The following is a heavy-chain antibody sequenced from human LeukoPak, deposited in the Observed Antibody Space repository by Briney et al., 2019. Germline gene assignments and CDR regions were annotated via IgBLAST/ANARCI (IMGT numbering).Heavy chain of an antibody. D-gene: IGHD2-2*01. CDR1: GGSISSGSYY. CDR3: ARDRVVPDWFDP. Sequence: SETLSLTCTVSGGSISSGSYYWSWIRQPAGKGLEWIGRIYTSGSTNYNPSLKSRVTISVDTSKNQFSLKLSSVTAADTAVYYCARDRVVPDWFDPWGQGTLVTVSS. CDR2: IYTSGST. J-gene: IGHJ5*02. V-gene: IGHV4-61*02.